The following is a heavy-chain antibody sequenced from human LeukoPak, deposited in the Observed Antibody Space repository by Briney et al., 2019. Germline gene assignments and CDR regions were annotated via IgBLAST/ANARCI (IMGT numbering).Heavy chain of an antibody. D-gene: IGHD6-13*01. CDR2: INHSGST. CDR3: AREHELAAAGTELDY. V-gene: IGHV4-34*01. CDR1: GGSISSYY. Sequence: SETLSLTCTVSGGSISSYYWSWIRQPPGKGLEWIGEINHSGSTNYNPSLKSRVTISVDTSKNQFSLKLSSVTAADTAVYYCAREHELAAAGTELDYWGQGTLVTVSS. J-gene: IGHJ4*02.